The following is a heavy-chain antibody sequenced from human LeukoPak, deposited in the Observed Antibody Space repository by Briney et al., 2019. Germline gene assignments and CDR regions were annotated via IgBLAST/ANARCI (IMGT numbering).Heavy chain of an antibody. CDR2: INHCGST. Sequence: SETLSLTCAVYGGSFSGYYWSWIRQPPGKGLEWIGEINHCGSTNYNPSLKSRVTISVDTSKNQFSLKLSSVTAADTAVYYCARSGYSSSWYRVDYWGQGTLVTVSS. D-gene: IGHD6-13*01. CDR1: GGSFSGYY. CDR3: ARSGYSSSWYRVDY. J-gene: IGHJ4*02. V-gene: IGHV4-34*01.